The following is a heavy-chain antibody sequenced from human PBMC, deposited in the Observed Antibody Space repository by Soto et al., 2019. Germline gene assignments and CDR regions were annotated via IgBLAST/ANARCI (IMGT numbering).Heavy chain of an antibody. J-gene: IGHJ4*02. CDR3: TRGILV. CDR1: GGSINSGGYC. D-gene: IGHD5-18*01. V-gene: IGHV4-31*03. Sequence: QVQLQESGPGLVKPSQTLSLTCTVSGGSINSGGYCWSWIRQHPGKGLDWIGCISYGGSTSYNPALKSRVTISVDTSKNQFSLKLTSVTAADTAVYYCTRGILVWGQGALITVSS. CDR2: ISYGGST.